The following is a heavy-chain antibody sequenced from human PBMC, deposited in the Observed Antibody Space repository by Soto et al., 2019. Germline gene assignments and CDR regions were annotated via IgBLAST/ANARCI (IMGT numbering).Heavy chain of an antibody. J-gene: IGHJ4*02. D-gene: IGHD6-19*01. V-gene: IGHV3-33*01. Sequence: PGGSLRLSCAASGFTFSSYGMHWVRQAPGKGLEWVAVIWYDGSTKYYADSVKGRFTISRDNSKNTLYPQMNSLRAEDTAVYYCVRDLQDGYNTGWYRADLDYWGQGTLVTVSS. CDR1: GFTFSSYG. CDR2: IWYDGSTK. CDR3: VRDLQDGYNTGWYRADLDY.